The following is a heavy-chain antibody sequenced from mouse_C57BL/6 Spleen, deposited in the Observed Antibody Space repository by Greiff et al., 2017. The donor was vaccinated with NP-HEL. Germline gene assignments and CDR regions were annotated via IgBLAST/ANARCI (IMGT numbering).Heavy chain of an antibody. V-gene: IGHV1-26*01. CDR1: GYTFTDYY. CDR2: INPNNGGT. CDR3: VHYAWFAY. Sequence: EVQLQQSGPELVKPGASVKISCKASGYTFTDYYMNWVKQSHGKSLEWIGDINPNNGGTSYNQKFKGKATLTVDKSSSTAYMELRSLTSEDSAGYYCVHYAWFAYWGQGTLVTVSA. D-gene: IGHD1-2*01. J-gene: IGHJ3*01.